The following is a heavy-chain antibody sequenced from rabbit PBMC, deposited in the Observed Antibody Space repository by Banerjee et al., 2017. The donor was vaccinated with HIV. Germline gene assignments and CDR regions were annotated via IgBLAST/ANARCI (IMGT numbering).Heavy chain of an antibody. V-gene: IGHV1S40*01. D-gene: IGHD8-1*01. CDR1: GFSFSSSYY. CDR3: ARGGVGTTYPYGGMDL. CDR2: IDTGSRGYT. J-gene: IGHJ6*01. Sequence: QSLEESGGDLVKPGASLTLTCTASGFSFSSSYYMCWVRQAPGKGLEWIACIDTGSRGYTWYASWAKGRFTISKTSSTTMTLQMTSLTAADTATYFCARGGVGTTYPYGGMDLWGQGTLVTVS.